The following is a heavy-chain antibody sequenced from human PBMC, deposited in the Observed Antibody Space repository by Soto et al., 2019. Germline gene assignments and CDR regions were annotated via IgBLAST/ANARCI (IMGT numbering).Heavy chain of an antibody. Sequence: GASVKVSCKASGYTFTSYGISWVRQAPGQGLEWMGWISAYNGNTNYAQKLQGRVTMTTDTSTSTAYMELRSLRSDDTAAYYCARGGWDIVVVTATLFDYWGQGTLVTVSS. D-gene: IGHD2-21*02. CDR3: ARGGWDIVVVTATLFDY. CDR1: GYTFTSYG. CDR2: ISAYNGNT. J-gene: IGHJ4*02. V-gene: IGHV1-18*01.